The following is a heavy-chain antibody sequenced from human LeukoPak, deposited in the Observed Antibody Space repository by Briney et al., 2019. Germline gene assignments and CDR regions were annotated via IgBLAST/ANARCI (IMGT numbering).Heavy chain of an antibody. CDR3: ARRGSGSHRF. Sequence: SETLSLTCAVYGGSFSGYYWSGIGQSPGKGLEWIGEINHSGSTNYNPSLKSRVTISVDTSKNQFSLKLSSVTAADTAVYYCARRGSGSHRFWGQGTMVTVSS. J-gene: IGHJ3*01. CDR1: GGSFSGYY. CDR2: INHSGST. D-gene: IGHD3-10*01. V-gene: IGHV4-34*01.